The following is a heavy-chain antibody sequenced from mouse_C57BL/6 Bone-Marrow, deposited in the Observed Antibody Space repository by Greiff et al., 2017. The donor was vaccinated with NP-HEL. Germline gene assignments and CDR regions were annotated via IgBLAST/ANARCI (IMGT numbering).Heavy chain of an antibody. CDR2: IHPNSGST. Sequence: QVQLQQPGAELVKPGASVKLSCTASGYTFTSYWMHWVKQRPGQGLEWIGMIHPNSGSTNNNEKFKSKATLTVDKSSSTAYMQLSSLTSEDSAVYYCARGFPIYYYGPWFAYWGQGTLVTVSA. J-gene: IGHJ3*01. V-gene: IGHV1-64*01. CDR1: GYTFTSYW. D-gene: IGHD1-1*01. CDR3: ARGFPIYYYGPWFAY.